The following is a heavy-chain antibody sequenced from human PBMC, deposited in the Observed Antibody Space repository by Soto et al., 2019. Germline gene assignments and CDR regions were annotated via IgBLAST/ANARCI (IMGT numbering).Heavy chain of an antibody. CDR2: ISATGGGT. J-gene: IGHJ5*01. D-gene: IGHD3-16*01. CDR1: GFKFSNYA. V-gene: IGHV3-23*01. Sequence: PGGSLRLSCAASGFKFSNYAMSWVRQAPGKGLEWVSLISATGGGTYYADSVKGRFTISRDNSHNTLYLQVHSLTAEDTAVYYCAKDSREGGNSAFSFDFWGQGAQVTVSS. CDR3: AKDSREGGNSAFSFDF.